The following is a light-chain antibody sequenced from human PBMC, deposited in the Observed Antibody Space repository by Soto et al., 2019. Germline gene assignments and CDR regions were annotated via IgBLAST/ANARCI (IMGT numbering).Light chain of an antibody. V-gene: IGLV2-8*01. CDR3: SSYAGNTKGV. CDR2: EVS. Sequence: QSVLTQPPSASGSPGQSVTISCTGTSGDVGGYDYVSWYQQHPGKAPKLMIFEVSKRPSGVPDRFSGSKSGNTASLTVSGLQAEDEADYYCSSYAGNTKGVFGTGTKLTVL. J-gene: IGLJ1*01. CDR1: SGDVGGYDY.